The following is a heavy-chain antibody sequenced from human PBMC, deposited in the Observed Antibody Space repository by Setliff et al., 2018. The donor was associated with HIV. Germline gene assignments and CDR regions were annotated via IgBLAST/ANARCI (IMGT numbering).Heavy chain of an antibody. J-gene: IGHJ6*02. D-gene: IGHD3-10*01. V-gene: IGHV3-30*02. CDR3: ARNPQGSYWVTRYGMDV. CDR1: GFIFNNHG. CDR2: IEFDGSDK. Sequence: RLSCAASGFIFNNHGMHWVRQAPGKGLEWVTLIEFDGSDKYYVDSVKGRFTISRDNSKSMLYLQMNSLRVEDTAMYYCARNPQGSYWVTRYGMDVWGRGTTVTVSS.